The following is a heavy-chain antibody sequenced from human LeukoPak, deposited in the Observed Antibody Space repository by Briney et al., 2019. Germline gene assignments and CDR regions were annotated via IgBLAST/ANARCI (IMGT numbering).Heavy chain of an antibody. CDR2: ISGSGGST. J-gene: IGHJ4*02. CDR3: ARDEGSGSYYKNY. Sequence: GGSLRLSCAASGFTFSSYAMSWVRQAPGKGLEWVSAISGSGGSTYYADSVKGRFTISRDNSKNTLYLQMNSLRAEDTAVYYCARDEGSGSYYKNYWGQGTLVTVSS. D-gene: IGHD3-10*01. V-gene: IGHV3-23*01. CDR1: GFTFSSYA.